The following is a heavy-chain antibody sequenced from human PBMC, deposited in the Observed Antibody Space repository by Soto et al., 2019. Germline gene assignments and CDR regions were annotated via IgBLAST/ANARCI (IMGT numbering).Heavy chain of an antibody. CDR3: TTDSRTHYAPFFDY. Sequence: SETLSLTCTVSGGSISSGDYYWSWIRQPPGKGLEWIGYIYYSGSTYYNPSLKSRVTISVDTSKNQFSLKLSSVTAAYTAVYYCTTDSRTHYAPFFDYWGQGSLVTVSS. V-gene: IGHV4-30-4*01. D-gene: IGHD3-10*01. CDR1: GGSISSGDYY. J-gene: IGHJ4*02. CDR2: IYYSGST.